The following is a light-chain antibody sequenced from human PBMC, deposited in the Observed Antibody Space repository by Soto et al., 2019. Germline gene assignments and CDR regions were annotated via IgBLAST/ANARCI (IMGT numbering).Light chain of an antibody. CDR1: QNIRNW. J-gene: IGKJ1*01. CDR2: DAS. CDR3: QQFGTSPKT. Sequence: DIQMTQSPSTRSASVGDSVTITCRASQNIRNWLAWYQQKPGKAPNPLIYDASSLKSGVPARFSGSGSGTDFTLTISRLEPEDLAVYYGQQFGTSPKTFGQGTKVDIK. V-gene: IGKV1-5*01.